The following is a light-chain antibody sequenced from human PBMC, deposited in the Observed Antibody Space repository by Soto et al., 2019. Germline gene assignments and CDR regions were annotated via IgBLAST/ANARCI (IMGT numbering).Light chain of an antibody. CDR3: QQYGSSPRT. J-gene: IGKJ1*01. CDR2: DAS. CDR1: QSVTSSY. V-gene: IGKV3-20*01. Sequence: EIVLTQSPGTLSLSPGERATISCRASQSVTSSYLAWYHQKPGQAPRLLIYDASNRATGIPDRFSGSGSGTDFTLTISRLEPEDFAVYYCQQYGSSPRTFGQGTKVEIK.